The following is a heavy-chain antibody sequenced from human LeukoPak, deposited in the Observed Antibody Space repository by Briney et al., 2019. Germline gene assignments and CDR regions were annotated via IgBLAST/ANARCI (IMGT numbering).Heavy chain of an antibody. CDR1: GGSISSGVYY. Sequence: PSETLSLTYTVSGGSISSGVYYWSWIRQPPGKGLEWIGYIYYSGSTYYNPSLKSRVTISVDTSKNQFSLKLSSVTAADTAVYYCAREGYQLLVDYYYMDVWGKGTTVTVSS. J-gene: IGHJ6*03. CDR3: AREGYQLLVDYYYMDV. D-gene: IGHD2-2*01. CDR2: IYYSGST. V-gene: IGHV4-30-4*08.